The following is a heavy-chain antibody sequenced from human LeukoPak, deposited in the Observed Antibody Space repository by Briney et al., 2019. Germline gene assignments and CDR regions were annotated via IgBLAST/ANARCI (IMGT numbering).Heavy chain of an antibody. Sequence: SETLSLTCAVYGGSFSGYYWSWIRQPPGKGLEWIGEINHSGSTNYNPSLKSRVTISVDTSKSQFSLKLSSVTAADTAVYYCARSVCSGGSCYLFDYWGQGTLVTVSS. J-gene: IGHJ4*02. V-gene: IGHV4-34*01. CDR2: INHSGST. CDR1: GGSFSGYY. D-gene: IGHD2-15*01. CDR3: ARSVCSGGSCYLFDY.